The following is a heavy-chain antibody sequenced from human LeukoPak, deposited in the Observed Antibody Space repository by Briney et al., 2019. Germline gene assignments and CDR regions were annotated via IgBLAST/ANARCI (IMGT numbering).Heavy chain of an antibody. CDR3: ARDIGHLDC. Sequence: GGSLRLSCAASGFTFSTYYMSWVRQAPGKGLEWVANINHVGSEENYVGSVKGRFTISRDNAKHSLFLQMDSLRVEDTAVYYCARDIGHLDCWGQGALVTVSS. V-gene: IGHV3-7*01. J-gene: IGHJ4*02. CDR2: INHVGSEE. CDR1: GFTFSTYY. D-gene: IGHD1-26*01.